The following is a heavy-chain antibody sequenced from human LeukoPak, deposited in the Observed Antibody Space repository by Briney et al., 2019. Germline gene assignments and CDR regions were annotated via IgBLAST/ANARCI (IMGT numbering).Heavy chain of an antibody. V-gene: IGHV3-9*01. CDR3: AKDVAGEMATPFDY. Sequence: PGRSLRLSCAASGFTFDDYAMHWVRQAPGKGLEWVSGISWNSGSIGYADSVKGRFTISRDNAKNSLYLQVNSLRAEDTALYYCAKDVAGEMATPFDYWGQGTLVTVSS. D-gene: IGHD5-24*01. J-gene: IGHJ4*02. CDR1: GFTFDDYA. CDR2: ISWNSGSI.